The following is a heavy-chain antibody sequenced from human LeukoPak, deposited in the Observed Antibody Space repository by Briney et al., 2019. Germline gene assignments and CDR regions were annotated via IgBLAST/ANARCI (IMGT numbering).Heavy chain of an antibody. D-gene: IGHD3-3*02. Sequence: VSVKVSCKASGYTFTSYDINWVRQATGQGLEWMGWMNPNSGNTGYAQKFQGRVTMTRNTSISTAYMELSSLRSEDTAVYYCARHFVKGYYYYYMDVWGKGTTVTISS. CDR2: MNPNSGNT. CDR3: ARHFVKGYYYYYMDV. J-gene: IGHJ6*03. V-gene: IGHV1-8*01. CDR1: GYTFTSYD.